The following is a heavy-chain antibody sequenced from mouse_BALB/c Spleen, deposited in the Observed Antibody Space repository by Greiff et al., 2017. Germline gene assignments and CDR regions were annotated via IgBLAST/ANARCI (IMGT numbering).Heavy chain of an antibody. V-gene: IGHV5-17*02. CDR2: ISSGSSTI. Sequence: VQLKESGGGLVQPGGSRKLSCAASGFTFSSFGMHWVRQAPEKGLEWVAYISSGSSTIYYADTVKGRFTISRDNPKNTLFLQMTSLRSEDTAMYYCARGNGYYAMDYWGQGTSVTVSS. CDR3: ARGNGYYAMDY. J-gene: IGHJ4*01. CDR1: GFTFSSFG.